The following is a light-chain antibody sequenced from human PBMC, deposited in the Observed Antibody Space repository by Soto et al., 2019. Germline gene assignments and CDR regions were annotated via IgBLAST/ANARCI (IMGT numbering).Light chain of an antibody. CDR2: DAS. Sequence: DIQMTQSPSTLSAYVGDRVTITCRASQSISSXLXWYQQKPGKAPKLLIYDASSLESGVPSRFSGSGSGTEFTLTISSLQPDDFAIYYCQHYSTYSYTFGQGTKLEIK. CDR1: QSISSX. CDR3: QHYSTYSYT. V-gene: IGKV1-5*01. J-gene: IGKJ2*01.